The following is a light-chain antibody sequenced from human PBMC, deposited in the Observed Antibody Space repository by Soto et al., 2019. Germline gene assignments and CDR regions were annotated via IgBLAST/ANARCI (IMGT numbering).Light chain of an antibody. CDR3: QQYDSLPLT. Sequence: GVPSRFSGGGYGTDFALTISSLEPEDIATYYCQQYDSLPLTFGQGTRLEIK. V-gene: IGKV1-33*01. J-gene: IGKJ5*01.